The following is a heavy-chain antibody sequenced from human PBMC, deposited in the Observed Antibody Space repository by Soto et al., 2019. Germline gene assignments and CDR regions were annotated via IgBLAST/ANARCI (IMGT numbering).Heavy chain of an antibody. CDR2: MYYSGSS. Sequence: QLQLQESGPGLVKPSETLSLTCSVSGGSISSRTFWWAWIRQPPGKGLEWIGDMYYSGSSYSSPSLKSRLTLSVDTSKIQLSLKLYSVTAAHTAVYYCARHPRDDYNYGGSGIFDYWGQGTLVTVSS. CDR1: GGSISSRTFW. CDR3: ARHPRDDYNYGGSGIFDY. D-gene: IGHD4-4*01. V-gene: IGHV4-39*01. J-gene: IGHJ4*02.